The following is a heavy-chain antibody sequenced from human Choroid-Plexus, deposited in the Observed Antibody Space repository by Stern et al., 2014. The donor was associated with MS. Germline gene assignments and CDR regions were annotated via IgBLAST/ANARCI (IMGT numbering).Heavy chain of an antibody. J-gene: IGHJ6*02. CDR3: ARDQRGITIFGVVTDYYYLGMDV. Sequence: QVQLVESGAEVKKPGASVKVSCKTSGYIFTGYYIHWVRQAPGQGLEWMAWINPDTGGTNYAQTVQGRVTMSRDTSISTAYVELSSLTSDDTAVYYCARDQRGITIFGVVTDYYYLGMDVWGQGTTVTVSS. CDR2: INPDTGGT. CDR1: GYIFTGYY. D-gene: IGHD3-3*01. V-gene: IGHV1-2*02.